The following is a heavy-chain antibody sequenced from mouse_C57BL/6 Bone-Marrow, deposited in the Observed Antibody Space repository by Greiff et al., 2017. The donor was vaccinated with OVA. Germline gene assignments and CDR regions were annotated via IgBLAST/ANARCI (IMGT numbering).Heavy chain of an antibody. Sequence: EVKLQESGGGLVQPKGSLKLSCAASGFSFNTYAMNWVRQAPGKGLEWVARIRSKSNNYATYYADSVKDRFTISRDDSESMLYLQMNNLKTDDTAVYYCGRHESGWYYAMDYWGQGTSVTVSS. CDR3: GRHESGWYYAMDY. V-gene: IGHV10-1*01. CDR1: GFSFNTYA. J-gene: IGHJ4*01. D-gene: IGHD1-3*01. CDR2: IRSKSNNYAT.